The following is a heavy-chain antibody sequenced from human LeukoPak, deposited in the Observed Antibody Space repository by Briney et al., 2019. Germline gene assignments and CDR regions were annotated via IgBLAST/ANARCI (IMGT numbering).Heavy chain of an antibody. V-gene: IGHV3-72*01. D-gene: IGHD2-2*01. CDR3: ARVIVVVPGANDY. J-gene: IGHJ4*02. CDR1: GFTFSDHY. Sequence: GGSLRLSCVASGFTFSDHYMDWVRQAPGKGLEWVGRSRNKANSYSTEYAASVKGRFTVSRDASKNSLYLQMNSLRTEDTAVYYCARVIVVVPGANDYWGQGTLVTVSS. CDR2: SRNKANSYST.